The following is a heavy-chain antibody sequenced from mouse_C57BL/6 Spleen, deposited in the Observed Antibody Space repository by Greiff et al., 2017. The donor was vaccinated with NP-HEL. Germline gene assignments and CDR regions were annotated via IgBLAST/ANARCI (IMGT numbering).Heavy chain of an antibody. CDR1: GFTFSSYA. J-gene: IGHJ1*03. V-gene: IGHV5-4*01. D-gene: IGHD1-1*01. Sequence: EVKLVESGGGLVKPGGSLKLSCAASGFTFSSYAMSWVRQTPEKRLEWVATISDGGSYTYYPDNVKGRFTISRDNAKNNLYLQMSHLKSEDTAMYYCARDRITTVASGGFDVWGTGTTVTVSS. CDR3: ARDRITTVASGGFDV. CDR2: ISDGGSYT.